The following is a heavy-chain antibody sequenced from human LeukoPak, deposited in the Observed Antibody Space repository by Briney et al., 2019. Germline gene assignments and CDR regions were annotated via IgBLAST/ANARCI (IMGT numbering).Heavy chain of an antibody. CDR3: VRGRYYDFWRGYGKVNSIEWSDS. V-gene: IGHV3-7*03. Sequence: GGSLRLSCAASGFAFSTYCMAWVRQAPGKGLEWVANIDQDGSDRYYVDSVKGRFAISRDNSKNSLFLQMNSLRAEDTAVYYCVRGRYYDFWRGYGKVNSIEWSDSWGQGTLVTVSS. CDR1: GFAFSTYC. J-gene: IGHJ5*01. CDR2: IDQDGSDR. D-gene: IGHD3/OR15-3a*01.